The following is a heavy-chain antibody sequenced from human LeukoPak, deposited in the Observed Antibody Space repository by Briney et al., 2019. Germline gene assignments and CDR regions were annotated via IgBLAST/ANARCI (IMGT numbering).Heavy chain of an antibody. J-gene: IGHJ6*03. V-gene: IGHV4-4*07. D-gene: IGHD2-2*01. CDR3: ARGIYCSGNNCYYYYYYMDV. CDR1: GGSVSGYY. Sequence: PSETLSLTCTVSGGSVSGYYWSWIRQPAGKGLEWIGRIYTSGSTNYSPSLKSRVTVSLDTSKNQFSLKLTSMTAADTAVYYCARGIYCSGNNCYYYYYYMDVWGKGTTVTVSS. CDR2: IYTSGST.